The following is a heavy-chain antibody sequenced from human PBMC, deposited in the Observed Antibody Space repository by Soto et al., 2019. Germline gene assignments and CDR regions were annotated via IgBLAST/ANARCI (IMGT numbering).Heavy chain of an antibody. CDR1: GFRFSGGW. Sequence: PGGSLRLSCVGSGFRFSGGWMNWVRQAPGKGLEWVARIKGKADGGTTDYGVPVKGRFSISRDDSKNTVYLQMNSLKTEDSAIYYCTESYYVDVCHGFRDACGQGT. CDR2: IKGKADGGTT. CDR3: TESYYVDVCHGFRDA. J-gene: IGHJ5*02. D-gene: IGHD3-10*01. V-gene: IGHV3-15*07.